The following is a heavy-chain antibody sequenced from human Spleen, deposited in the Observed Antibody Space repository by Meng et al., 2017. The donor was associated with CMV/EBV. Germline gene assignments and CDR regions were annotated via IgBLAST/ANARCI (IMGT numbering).Heavy chain of an antibody. CDR1: GFAVSNNY. CDR2: IYSGGDT. Sequence: GGSLRLSCAASGFAVSNNYMSWVRQGPGKGLEWVSIIYSGGDTYYADSVKGRFTISRDKFKNTLYLQMNSLRPEDTAVYYCARDYSSTSHYSYYGMDVWGQGTTVTVSS. D-gene: IGHD6-13*01. J-gene: IGHJ6*02. CDR3: ARDYSSTSHYSYYGMDV. V-gene: IGHV3-53*01.